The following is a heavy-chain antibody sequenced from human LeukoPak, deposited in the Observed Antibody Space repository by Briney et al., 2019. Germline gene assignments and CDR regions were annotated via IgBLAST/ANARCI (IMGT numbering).Heavy chain of an antibody. D-gene: IGHD2-21*02. CDR1: GFIFSSYE. CDR3: AGDNIENGDLDFLDS. Sequence: GGSLRLSCAASGFIFSSYEMNWVRQAPGKGLEWVSFISFSGLSIYYADSVKGRFTISRGNAKNLLYLQMNSLRVEDTAVYYCAGDNIENGDLDFLDSWGQGTLVTVSS. CDR2: ISFSGLSI. J-gene: IGHJ4*02. V-gene: IGHV3-48*03.